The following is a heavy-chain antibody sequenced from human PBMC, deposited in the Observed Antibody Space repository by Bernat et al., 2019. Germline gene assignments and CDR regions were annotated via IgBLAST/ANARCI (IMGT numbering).Heavy chain of an antibody. D-gene: IGHD2-15*01. CDR3: AREGCSGGSCYSVFDY. CDR1: GFTVSSNY. CDR2: IYSGGST. J-gene: IGHJ4*02. Sequence: EVQLVESGGGLVQPGGSLRLSCAASGFTVSSNYMSWVRQAPGKGLEWVSVIYSGGSTYYADSVKGRFTISRYNSKNTLYLQMNSLRAEDTAVYYCAREGCSGGSCYSVFDYWGQGTLVTVSS. V-gene: IGHV3-66*01.